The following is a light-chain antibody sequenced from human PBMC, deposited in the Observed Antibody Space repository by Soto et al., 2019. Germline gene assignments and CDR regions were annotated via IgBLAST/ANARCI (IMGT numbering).Light chain of an antibody. CDR2: GAS. Sequence: EIVLRQSPSTLSLSPGDIATFACSASQSISSNYLAWYQQKPGQAPRLLVYGASSRATGIPDRFSGSGSGTDFTLTISRLEPEDSAVYFCQQYTGPPTTFGQGTRLEIK. CDR3: QQYTGPPTT. V-gene: IGKV3-20*01. CDR1: QSISSNY. J-gene: IGKJ5*01.